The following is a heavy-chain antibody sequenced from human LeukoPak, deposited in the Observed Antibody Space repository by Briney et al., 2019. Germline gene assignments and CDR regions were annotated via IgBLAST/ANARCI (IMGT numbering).Heavy chain of an antibody. D-gene: IGHD2-2*01. V-gene: IGHV3-23*01. CDR1: GFTFSNYA. Sequence: GASLRLSCVASGFTFSNYAMSWVRQAPGKGLEWVSAITGSGGITYYADSVKGRFTISRDNSKNTLYLQMNSLRAEDTAVYYCARSYCSSTSCPRDYWGQGTLVTVSS. J-gene: IGHJ4*02. CDR3: ARSYCSSTSCPRDY. CDR2: ITGSGGIT.